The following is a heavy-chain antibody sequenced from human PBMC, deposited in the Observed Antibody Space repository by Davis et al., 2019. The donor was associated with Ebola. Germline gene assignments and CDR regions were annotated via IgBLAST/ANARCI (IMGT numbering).Heavy chain of an antibody. CDR1: GGSFSVYY. Sequence: SETLSLTFAVYGGSFSVYYWSWIRQPPGKGLEWIGYIYYSWSTNYNPSLKSRVTISVDTSKNQFSLKLSSVTAADTAVYYCASAPRAYYYGMDVWGQGTTVTVSS. CDR3: ASAPRAYYYGMDV. J-gene: IGHJ6*02. CDR2: IYYSWST. V-gene: IGHV4-59*08.